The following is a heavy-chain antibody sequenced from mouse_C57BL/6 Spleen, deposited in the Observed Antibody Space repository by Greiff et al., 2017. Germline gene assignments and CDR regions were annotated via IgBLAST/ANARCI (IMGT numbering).Heavy chain of an antibody. CDR2: INYDGSST. Sequence: EVQLVESEGGLVQPGSSMKLSCTASGFTFSDYYMAWVRQVPEKGLEWVANINYDGSSTYYLDTLKSRFIISRDNAKNIRYLQMSSLKSEDTATYYCARDGNGSSYDDFDYWGQGTTLTVSS. V-gene: IGHV5-16*01. CDR1: GFTFSDYY. CDR3: ARDGNGSSYDDFDY. J-gene: IGHJ2*01. D-gene: IGHD1-1*01.